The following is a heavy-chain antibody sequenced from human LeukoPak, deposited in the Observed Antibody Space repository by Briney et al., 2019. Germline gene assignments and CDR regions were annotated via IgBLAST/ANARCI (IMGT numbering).Heavy chain of an antibody. CDR2: ISGSGGST. Sequence: GGSLRLSCTTSKFNFNNYGLTWVRQAPGKGLEWVSSISGSGGSTQYAASVQGRFTISRDNSKNTLYLQMNSLRAEDTAVYYCAKDHGYWGQGTLVTVSS. CDR1: KFNFNNYG. J-gene: IGHJ4*02. CDR3: AKDHGY. V-gene: IGHV3-23*01.